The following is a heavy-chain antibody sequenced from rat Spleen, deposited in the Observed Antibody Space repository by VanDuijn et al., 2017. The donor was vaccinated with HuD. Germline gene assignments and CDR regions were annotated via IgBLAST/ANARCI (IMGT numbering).Heavy chain of an antibody. D-gene: IGHD2-5*01. CDR1: GFTFNYYW. CDR3: VRQGYLRDWYFDF. Sequence: EVHLVESGGGLVHPGRSLKLSCVTSGFTFNYYWMTWIRQAPGKGLEWVASITNAAGKVYYPDSVKGRFTISRDNAKSTLYLQMNSLRSEDMATYYCVRQGYLRDWYFDFWGPGTMVTVSS. V-gene: IGHV5-31*01. CDR2: ITNAAGKV. J-gene: IGHJ1*01.